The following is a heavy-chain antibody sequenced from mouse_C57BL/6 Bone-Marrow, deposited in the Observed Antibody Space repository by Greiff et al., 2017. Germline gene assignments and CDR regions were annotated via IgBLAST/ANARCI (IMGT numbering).Heavy chain of an antibody. CDR2: INPNNGGT. D-gene: IGHD1-1*01. CDR1: GYTFTDYN. V-gene: IGHV1-22*01. J-gene: IGHJ4*01. CDR3: ARDLYYYGSSYAMDY. Sequence: EVQLQESGPELVKPGASVKMSCKASGYTFTDYNMHWVKQSHGKSLEWIGYINPNNGGTSYNQKFKGKATLTVNKSSSTAYMELRSLTSEDSAVYYCARDLYYYGSSYAMDYWGQGTSVTVSS.